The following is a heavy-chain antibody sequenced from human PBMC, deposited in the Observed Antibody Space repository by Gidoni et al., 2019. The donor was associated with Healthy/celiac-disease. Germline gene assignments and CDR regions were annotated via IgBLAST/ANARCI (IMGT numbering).Heavy chain of an antibody. CDR1: GGSISSSSYY. D-gene: IGHD3-22*01. Sequence: QLQLQESGPGLVKPSETLSLTCTVSGGSISSSSYYWGWIRQPPGKGLEWIGSIYYSGSTYYNPSLKSRVTISVDTSKNQFSLKLSSVTAADTAVYYCARRGNYYDSSGLDYWGQGTLVTVSS. V-gene: IGHV4-39*01. J-gene: IGHJ4*02. CDR2: IYYSGST. CDR3: ARRGNYYDSSGLDY.